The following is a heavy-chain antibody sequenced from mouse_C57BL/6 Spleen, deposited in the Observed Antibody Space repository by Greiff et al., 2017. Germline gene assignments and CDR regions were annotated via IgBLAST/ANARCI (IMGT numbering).Heavy chain of an antibody. CDR3: TRTDYYYGSSYWYFDV. Sequence: VQLQQSGAELVRPGASVTLSCKASGYTFTDYEMHWVQQTPVHGLEWIGAIDPETGGTAYNQKFKGKAILTADKSSSTAYMELRSLTSEDSAVYYCTRTDYYYGSSYWYFDVWGTGTTVTVSS. D-gene: IGHD1-1*01. V-gene: IGHV1-15*01. J-gene: IGHJ1*03. CDR2: IDPETGGT. CDR1: GYTFTDYE.